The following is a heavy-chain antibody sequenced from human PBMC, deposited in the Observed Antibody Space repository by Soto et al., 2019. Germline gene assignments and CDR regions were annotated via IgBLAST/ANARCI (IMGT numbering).Heavy chain of an antibody. CDR1: GYTFFNYG. D-gene: IGHD2-2*01. Sequence: GASVKVSCKASGYTFFNYGIGWVRQAPGQGLEWMGWISAYNGNTNYPQKFQGRVTLTTDTSTRTAYMELRSLRSDDTAVYYCARAGVYCSSTSCYTHDAFDIWGQGTRVTVSS. V-gene: IGHV1-18*01. CDR3: ARAGVYCSSTSCYTHDAFDI. CDR2: ISAYNGNT. J-gene: IGHJ3*02.